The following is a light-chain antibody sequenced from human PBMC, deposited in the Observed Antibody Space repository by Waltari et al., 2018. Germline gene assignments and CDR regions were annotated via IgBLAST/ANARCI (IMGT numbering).Light chain of an antibody. CDR1: SSDVGSYNV. V-gene: IGLV2-23*01. Sequence: QSALTQPASVSGSPGQSITISCTGTSSDVGSYNVVSWYQQHPGKAPKVMIYEGDKRPSGVSNRFSGSKSGNTASLTISGLQAEDEADYYCCSYAGGVVFGGGTKLTVL. CDR3: CSYAGGVV. J-gene: IGLJ2*01. CDR2: EGD.